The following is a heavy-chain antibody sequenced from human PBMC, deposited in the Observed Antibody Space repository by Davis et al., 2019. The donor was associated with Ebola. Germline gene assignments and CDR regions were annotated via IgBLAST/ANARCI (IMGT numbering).Heavy chain of an antibody. Sequence: SCAISGDSVSSNSAAWNWIRQSPSRGLEWLGRTYYRSKWYNDYAVSVKSRITINPAKSKNQSSLQLNSVTPEDTAVYYCESVVTGRFDPWGQRTLVTVSS. D-gene: IGHD1-20*01. CDR3: ESVVTGRFDP. CDR2: TYYRSKWYN. J-gene: IGHJ5*02. CDR1: GDSVSSNSAA. V-gene: IGHV6-1*01.